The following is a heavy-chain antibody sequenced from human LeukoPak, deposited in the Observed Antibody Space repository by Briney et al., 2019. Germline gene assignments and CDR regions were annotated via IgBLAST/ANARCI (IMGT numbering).Heavy chain of an antibody. Sequence: SETLSLTCAVSGYSISNGYYWGWIRRPPGKGLEGIGRFYTGGSTDYNPSLKSRVTISIATSRSQFSLRLSSVPAADTAGYYCARLVTPLTTFEYWGQGTLVTVSS. CDR2: FYTGGST. V-gene: IGHV4-38-2*01. CDR3: ARLVTPLTTFEY. D-gene: IGHD4-23*01. J-gene: IGHJ4*02. CDR1: GYSISNGYY.